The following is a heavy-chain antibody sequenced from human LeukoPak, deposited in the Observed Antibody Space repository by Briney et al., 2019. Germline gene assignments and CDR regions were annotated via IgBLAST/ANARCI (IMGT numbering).Heavy chain of an antibody. CDR1: GFTFSDYY. J-gene: IGHJ6*02. D-gene: IGHD6-13*01. V-gene: IGHV3-11*01. Sequence: GGSLRLSCAASGFTFSDYYMSWIRQAPGKGLEWVSYISSSGSTIYYADSVKGRFTISRDNAKNSLYLQMNSLRAEDTAVYYCARDGIEPGIAAAPRYYYYGMDVWGQGTTVTVSS. CDR3: ARDGIEPGIAAAPRYYYYGMDV. CDR2: ISSSGSTI.